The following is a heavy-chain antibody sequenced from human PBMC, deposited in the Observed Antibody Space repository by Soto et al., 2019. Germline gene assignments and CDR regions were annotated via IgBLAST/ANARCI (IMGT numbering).Heavy chain of an antibody. Sequence: GGSLRLSCATSGFTFSDYWMSWVRQAPGKGLEWVGNIKGDGSGTHYVDSVKGRFTISSDSAQNSFYLQMNNLRVEDTAMYYCARDPVTAEWGPGTLVTVPQ. CDR2: IKGDGSGT. V-gene: IGHV3-7*03. CDR3: ARDPVTAE. J-gene: IGHJ4*02. CDR1: GFTFSDYW.